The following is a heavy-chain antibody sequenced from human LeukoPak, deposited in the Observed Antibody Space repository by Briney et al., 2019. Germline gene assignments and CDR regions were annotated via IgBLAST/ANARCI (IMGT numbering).Heavy chain of an antibody. J-gene: IGHJ3*02. CDR2: ISYDGSNK. CDR1: GFTFSSYA. V-gene: IGHV3-30*04. CDR3: ARGSIGLGAYDM. Sequence: GGSLRLSCAASGFTFSSYAMHWVRQAPGKGLEWVAVISYDGSNKYYADSVKGRFTISRDNSKNTLYLQMNSLRAEDTAVYYCARGSIGLGAYDMWGQGIMATVSS.